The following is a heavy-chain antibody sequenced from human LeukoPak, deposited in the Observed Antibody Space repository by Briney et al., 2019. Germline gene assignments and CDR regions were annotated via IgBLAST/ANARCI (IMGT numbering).Heavy chain of an antibody. CDR1: GFTFNSYA. CDR3: AREVGSTAMDYYYYYYGMDV. J-gene: IGHJ6*02. CDR2: IYYSGST. Sequence: GSLRLSCAASGFTFNSYAMSWVRQAPGKGLEWIGSIYYSGSTYYNPSLKSRVTISVDTSKNQFSLKLSSVTAADTAVYYCAREVGSTAMDYYYYYYGMDVWGQGTTVTVSS. D-gene: IGHD5-18*01. V-gene: IGHV4-39*07.